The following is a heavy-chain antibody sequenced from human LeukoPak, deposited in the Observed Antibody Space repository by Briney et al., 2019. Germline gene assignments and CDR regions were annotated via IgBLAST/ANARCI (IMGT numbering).Heavy chain of an antibody. D-gene: IGHD1-26*01. V-gene: IGHV4-4*09. CDR1: GVSINSHC. J-gene: IGHJ4*02. Sequence: SETLSLTCTVSGVSINSHCLNWIRQPPGKGLEWIGYIYGSGRTNYNPSLKSRVTMSVDTSKNQFSLKLSSVTAADTAVYYCASGGEWELLPSFDYWGQGTLVTVSS. CDR2: IYGSGRT. CDR3: ASGGEWELLPSFDY.